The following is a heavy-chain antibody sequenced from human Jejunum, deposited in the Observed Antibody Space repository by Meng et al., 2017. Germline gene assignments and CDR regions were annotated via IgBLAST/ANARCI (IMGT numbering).Heavy chain of an antibody. V-gene: IGHV4-4*02. CDR2: IYHTGST. Sequence: QARGPRMGQPSGAPSLTWAVSGGSISDSNWWSWVRQPPGKGLEWIGEIYHTGSTNYNPSLKSRVTMSLDKSKNQFFLDLTSVTAADTAVYYCARDLLGPAIAASGYFDPWGQGTLVTVSS. J-gene: IGHJ5*02. D-gene: IGHD5-12*01. CDR3: ARDLLGPAIAASGYFDP. CDR1: GGSISDSNW.